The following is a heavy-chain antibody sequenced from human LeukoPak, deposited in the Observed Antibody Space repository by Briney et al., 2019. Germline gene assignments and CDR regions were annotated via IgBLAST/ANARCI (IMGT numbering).Heavy chain of an antibody. CDR2: ISGSGGST. V-gene: IGHV3-23*01. J-gene: IGHJ4*02. CDR3: AIRYHDFWSGYYSFDY. CDR1: GFTFSSYA. D-gene: IGHD3-3*01. Sequence: GGSLRLSCAASGFTFSSYAMSWVRQAPGKGLEWVSAISGSGGSTYYADSVKGRFTISRDNSKNTLYLQMNGLRAEGTAVYYCAIRYHDFWSGYYSFDYWGQGTLVTVSS.